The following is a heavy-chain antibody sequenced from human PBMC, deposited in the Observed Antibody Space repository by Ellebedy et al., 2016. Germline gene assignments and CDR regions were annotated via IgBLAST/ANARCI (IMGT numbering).Heavy chain of an antibody. CDR1: GFTFSSYS. CDR2: ISSSSSTI. J-gene: IGHJ4*02. CDR3: ASVVVVAATITPPVL. D-gene: IGHD2-15*01. V-gene: IGHV3-48*04. Sequence: GGSLRLXCAASGFTFSSYSMNWVRQAPGKGLEWVSYISSSSSTIYYADSVKGRFTISRDNAKNSLYLQMNSLRAEDTAVYYCASVVVVAATITPPVLWGQGTLVTVSS.